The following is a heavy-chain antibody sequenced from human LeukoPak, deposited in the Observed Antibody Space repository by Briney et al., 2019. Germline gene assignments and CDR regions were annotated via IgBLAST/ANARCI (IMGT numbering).Heavy chain of an antibody. CDR1: GFTFSSYE. Sequence: GGSLRLSCAASGFTFSSYEMNWVRQAPGKGLEWASYISSSGSTIYYADSVKGRFTISRDNAKNSLYLQMNSLRAEDTAVYYCARDAQRGYSGYDYWGQGTLVTVSS. CDR2: ISSSGSTI. J-gene: IGHJ4*02. V-gene: IGHV3-48*03. CDR3: ARDAQRGYSGYDY. D-gene: IGHD5-12*01.